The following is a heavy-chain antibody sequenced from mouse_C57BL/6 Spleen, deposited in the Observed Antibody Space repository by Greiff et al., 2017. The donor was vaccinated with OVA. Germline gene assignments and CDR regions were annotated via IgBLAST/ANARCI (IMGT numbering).Heavy chain of an antibody. CDR1: GFTFSSYA. Sequence: EVHLVESGEGLVKPGGSLKLSCAASGFTFSSYAMSWVRQTPEKRLEWVAYISSGGDYIYYADTVQGRFTISRDNARNTLYLQMSGLKSEDTAMYYCTRDGYYVPAWFAYWGQGTLVTVSA. CDR3: TRDGYYVPAWFAY. V-gene: IGHV5-9-1*02. J-gene: IGHJ3*01. CDR2: ISSGGDYI. D-gene: IGHD2-3*01.